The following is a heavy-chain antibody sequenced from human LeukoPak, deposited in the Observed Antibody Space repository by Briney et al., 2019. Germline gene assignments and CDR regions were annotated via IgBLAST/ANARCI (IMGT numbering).Heavy chain of an antibody. CDR2: IYYSGST. J-gene: IGHJ4*02. CDR3: ARLRYFDWLFEYFDY. V-gene: IGHV4-59*01. CDR1: GGSISSYY. D-gene: IGHD3-9*01. Sequence: SETLSLTCTVSGGSISSYYWSWIRQPPGKGLEWIGYIYYSGSTNYNPSLKSRVTISVDTSKNQFSLKLGSVTAADTAVYYCARLRYFDWLFEYFDYWGQGTLVTVSS.